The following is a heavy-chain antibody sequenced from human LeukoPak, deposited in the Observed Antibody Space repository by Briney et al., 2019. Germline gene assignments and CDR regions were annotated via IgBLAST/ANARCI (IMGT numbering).Heavy chain of an antibody. Sequence: GASVKVSCKASGYTFTGYYMHWVRQAPGQGLEWMGWINPNSGGTNYAEKFQGRVTIARDTSISTAYMELSSLRSDDTAVYYCARGPTYVPSRYYYYYYYMDVWGKGTTVTVSS. CDR2: INPNSGGT. V-gene: IGHV1-2*02. D-gene: IGHD2-2*01. CDR3: ARGPTYVPSRYYYYYYYMDV. J-gene: IGHJ6*03. CDR1: GYTFTGYY.